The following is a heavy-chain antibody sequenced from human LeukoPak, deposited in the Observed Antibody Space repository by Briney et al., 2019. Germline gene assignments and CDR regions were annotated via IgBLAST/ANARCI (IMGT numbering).Heavy chain of an antibody. CDR2: INPNSGGT. D-gene: IGHD3-10*01. CDR3: ARANMVRGVGLFFDRNWFDP. CDR1: GYTFTGYY. J-gene: IGHJ5*02. Sequence: ASVKVSCKASGYTFTGYYMHWVRQAPGQGLEWMGWINPNSGGTNYAQKFQGRVTMTRDTSISTAYMELSGLRSDDAAVYYCARANMVRGVGLFFDRNWFDPWGQGTLVTVSS. V-gene: IGHV1-2*02.